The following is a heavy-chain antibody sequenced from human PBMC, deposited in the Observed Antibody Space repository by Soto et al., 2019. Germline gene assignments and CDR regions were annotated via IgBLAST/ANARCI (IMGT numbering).Heavy chain of an antibody. CDR2: IQSDGSSI. Sequence: EVQMVESGGGLVQPGGSLRLSCAASGFIFNNYWMHWVRQVPGKGLMWVSRIQSDGSSIDYAESVKSRFTISRDNAKNTVYKQTKSRRFEDTAVDYCARRGGIDPWCQGTLVTVSS. V-gene: IGHV3-74*01. J-gene: IGHJ5*02. CDR1: GFIFNNYW. CDR3: ARRGGIDP.